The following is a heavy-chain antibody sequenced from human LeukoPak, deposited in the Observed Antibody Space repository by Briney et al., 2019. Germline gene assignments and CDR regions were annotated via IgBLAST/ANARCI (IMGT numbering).Heavy chain of an antibody. J-gene: IGHJ4*02. D-gene: IGHD3-10*01. CDR2: ISDSGSHI. CDR1: GFTFSSYE. CDR3: SIRPLYGSRVGH. V-gene: IGHV3-48*03. Sequence: GGSLRLSCEASGFTFSSYEMNWVRQAPGKGLEWVSYISDSGSHIYYADSVKGRFTISRDNAKNSLYLQMNSLRAEDTAVYYCSIRPLYGSRVGHWGQGTLVTVSS.